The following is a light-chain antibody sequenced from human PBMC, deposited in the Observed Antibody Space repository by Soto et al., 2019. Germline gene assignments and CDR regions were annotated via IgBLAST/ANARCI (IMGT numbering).Light chain of an antibody. CDR3: QQYNNWPPLI. CDR2: GAS. J-gene: IGKJ4*01. V-gene: IGKV3-15*01. Sequence: ETVMTQSPATLSVSPGERDTLSCRASESVGSNLAWYQQKPGQVPRLIIFGASSRATGTPVRFSGSGFGTDFTLTISSLQSEDFAVYYCQQYNNWPPLIFGGGTKVDI. CDR1: ESVGSN.